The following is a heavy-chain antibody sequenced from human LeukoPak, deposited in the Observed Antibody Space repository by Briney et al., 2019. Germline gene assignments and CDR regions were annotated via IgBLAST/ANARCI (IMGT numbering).Heavy chain of an antibody. Sequence: SETLSLTCTVSGGSISSYYWSWIRQPPGKGLEWIGYIYYSGSTNYNPSLKSRVTISVDTSKNQFSLKLSSVTAADTAVYYCASSSRYSYGRPFDYWGQGTLVTVSS. CDR3: ASSSRYSYGRPFDY. CDR2: IYYSGST. D-gene: IGHD5-18*01. CDR1: GGSISSYY. V-gene: IGHV4-59*01. J-gene: IGHJ4*02.